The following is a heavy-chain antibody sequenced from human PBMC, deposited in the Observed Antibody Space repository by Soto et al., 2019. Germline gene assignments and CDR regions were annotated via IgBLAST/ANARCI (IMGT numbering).Heavy chain of an antibody. CDR3: ARGDWVGGVVDYYNMGV. CDR1: GFTFSRYA. J-gene: IGHJ6*02. D-gene: IGHD3-16*01. V-gene: IGHV3-30-3*01. Sequence: GGSLRLSCAASGFTFSRYAMHWVRQAPGKGLEWVALTSYDGSTKYYADSLKGRFTISRDNYKNTLYLQMNSLRAEGTAVYCCARGDWVGGVVDYYNMGVWGQGTTVTVSS. CDR2: TSYDGSTK.